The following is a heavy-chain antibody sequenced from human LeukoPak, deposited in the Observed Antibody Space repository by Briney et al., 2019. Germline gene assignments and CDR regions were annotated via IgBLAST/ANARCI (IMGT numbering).Heavy chain of an antibody. V-gene: IGHV5-51*01. CDR1: GYSFTSCW. CDR2: IHPGDSDT. CDR3: ARLGSSSSWSRSPLEY. Sequence: GESLKISCKGSGYSFTSCWTGWVRQMPGKGLEWMGIIHPGDSDTRYSPSLQGQVTISADKSISTAYVQWSSLKASDTAMYYCARLGSSSSWSRSPLEYWGQGTLVTVSS. D-gene: IGHD6-13*01. J-gene: IGHJ4*02.